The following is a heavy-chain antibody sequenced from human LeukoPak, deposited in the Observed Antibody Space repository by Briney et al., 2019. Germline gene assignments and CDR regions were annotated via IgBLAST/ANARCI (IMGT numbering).Heavy chain of an antibody. CDR1: GGSFSGYY. V-gene: IGHV4-34*01. Sequence: SETLSLTCSVYGGSFSGYYWSWIRQPPGKGLEWIGEINHSGFTNYNPSLKSRVTISVDTSKNHFSLKLSSVTAADTAVYYCARTPYYYYYGMDVWAKGPRPPSP. CDR3: ARTPYYYYYGMDV. J-gene: IGHJ6*02. D-gene: IGHD2-15*01. CDR2: INHSGFT.